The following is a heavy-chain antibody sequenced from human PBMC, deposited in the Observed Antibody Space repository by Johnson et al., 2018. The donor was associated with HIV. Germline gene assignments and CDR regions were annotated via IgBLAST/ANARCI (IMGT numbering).Heavy chain of an antibody. CDR3: ARGLAYCGGDCSPDAFDI. CDR1: GFTFSSYD. J-gene: IGHJ3*02. V-gene: IGHV3-13*01. CDR2: IGTAGDT. Sequence: VLLVESGGGLVQPGGSLRLSCAASGFTFSSYDMHWVRQATGKGLEWVSAIGTAGDTYYPGSVKGRFTISRENAKNSLYLQMNSLRAGDTAVYYCARGLAYCGGDCSPDAFDIWGQGTMVTVSS. D-gene: IGHD2-21*02.